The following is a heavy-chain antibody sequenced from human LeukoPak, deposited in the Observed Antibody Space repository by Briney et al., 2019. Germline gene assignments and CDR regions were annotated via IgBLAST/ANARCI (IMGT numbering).Heavy chain of an antibody. D-gene: IGHD3-3*02. V-gene: IGHV4-34*01. CDR2: INHSGST. Sequence: SSETLSLTCAVYGGSFSGYYWSWIRQPPGKGLEWIGEINHSGSTNYNPSLKSRVTISVDTSKNQFSLKLSSVTAADTAVYYCARLLGLNYYYYMDVWGKGTTVTVSS. CDR3: ARLLGLNYYYYMDV. J-gene: IGHJ6*03. CDR1: GGSFSGYY.